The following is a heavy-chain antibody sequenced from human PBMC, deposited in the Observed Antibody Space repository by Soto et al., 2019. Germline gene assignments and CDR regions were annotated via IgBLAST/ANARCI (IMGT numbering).Heavy chain of an antibody. Sequence: VASVKVSCKASGYTFSGYYIHWLRQAPGQGLEWVGWINPNSGGTNYAQKFQGRVTVTRDTPTSTAYMELSRLTSDDTAVYYCARSLTEGYCTITGCYTRPLYGMDVWGQGTTVTVSS. V-gene: IGHV1-2*02. D-gene: IGHD2-2*02. CDR2: INPNSGGT. J-gene: IGHJ6*02. CDR1: GYTFSGYY. CDR3: ARSLTEGYCTITGCYTRPLYGMDV.